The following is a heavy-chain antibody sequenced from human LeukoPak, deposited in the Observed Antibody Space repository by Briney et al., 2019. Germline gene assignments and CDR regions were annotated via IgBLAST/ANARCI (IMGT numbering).Heavy chain of an antibody. CDR3: ASPAPDYDFWSGLPSPLDY. Sequence: GGSLRLSCAASGFTFSSYSMNWVLQAPGKGLEWVSSISSSSSYIYYADSVKGRFTISRDNAKNSLYLQMNSLRAEDTAVYYCASPAPDYDFWSGLPSPLDYWGQGTLVTVSS. CDR2: ISSSSSYI. V-gene: IGHV3-21*01. CDR1: GFTFSSYS. D-gene: IGHD3-3*01. J-gene: IGHJ4*02.